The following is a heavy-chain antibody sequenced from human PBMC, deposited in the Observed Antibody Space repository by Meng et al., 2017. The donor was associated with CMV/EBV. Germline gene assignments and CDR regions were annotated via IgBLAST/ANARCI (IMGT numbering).Heavy chain of an antibody. CDR3: ARGKDCSSTSCYLKGYNWFDP. Sequence: SHYMSWVRQAPGKGLEWVSVIYSGGSTYYADSVKGRFTISRDNSKNTLYLQMNSLRAEDTAVYYCARGKDCSSTSCYLKGYNWFDPWGQGTLVTVSS. J-gene: IGHJ5*02. D-gene: IGHD2-2*01. CDR2: IYSGGST. V-gene: IGHV3-53*01. CDR1: SHY.